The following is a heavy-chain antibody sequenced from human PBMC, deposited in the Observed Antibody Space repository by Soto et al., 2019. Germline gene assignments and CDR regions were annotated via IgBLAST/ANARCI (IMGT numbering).Heavy chain of an antibody. CDR1: GFTFSSFG. Sequence: EVQLLDSGGDLAQPGGSLRLSCTASGFTFSSFGMAWVRQAPGKGLEWVSASSGSGDSSYYADSVKDRFTISRDNPTNTLYLQMNNLRAEDTAVYYCAKVGIGMFSHKHHFDHWGQGTQVTVSS. D-gene: IGHD2-2*03. J-gene: IGHJ4*02. CDR2: SSGSGDSS. CDR3: AKVGIGMFSHKHHFDH. V-gene: IGHV3-23*01.